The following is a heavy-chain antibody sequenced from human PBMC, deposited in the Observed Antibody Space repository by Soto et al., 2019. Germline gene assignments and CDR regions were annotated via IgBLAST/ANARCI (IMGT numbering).Heavy chain of an antibody. CDR1: GYTLTELS. CDR3: APDSGAVAWYGILEV. D-gene: IGHD6-19*01. Sequence: ASVKVSCKVSGYTLTELSIHWVRQAPLKVLEWMGGFDPEDGETIYAQKFQGRVTMTEDTSTDTAYMELSSLRSEDTAVYYCAPDSGAVAWYGILEVWGQGTTVTFSS. V-gene: IGHV1-24*01. CDR2: FDPEDGET. J-gene: IGHJ6*01.